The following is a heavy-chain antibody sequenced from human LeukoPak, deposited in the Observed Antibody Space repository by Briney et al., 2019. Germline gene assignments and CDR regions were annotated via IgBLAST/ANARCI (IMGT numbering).Heavy chain of an antibody. V-gene: IGHV1-46*01. J-gene: IGHJ5*02. CDR3: ARDPCGEDWFDP. Sequence: GASVKAACKASGYTFTIYYMHWVRHAPGQGLELMGIINPSGGSTSYAQKFQGRVTMTRDTSTSTVYMELSSLRSEDTAVYYCARDPCGEDWFDPWGQGTLVTVSS. CDR1: GYTFTIYY. CDR2: INPSGGST. D-gene: IGHD2-21*01.